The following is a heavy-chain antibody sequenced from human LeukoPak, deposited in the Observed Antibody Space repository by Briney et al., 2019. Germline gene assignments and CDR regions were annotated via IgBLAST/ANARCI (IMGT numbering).Heavy chain of an antibody. CDR2: ISGSGAST. CDR1: GFTFSSYG. D-gene: IGHD1-26*01. Sequence: GGSLRLSCAASGFTFSSYGMHWVRQAPGKGLEWISGISGSGASTYYADSVTGRFTISRDNSRNTLYLQMNSLRGDDTAVYYCAKDVGKWESLHFFDYWGQGTLVTVSS. J-gene: IGHJ4*02. V-gene: IGHV3-23*01. CDR3: AKDVGKWESLHFFDY.